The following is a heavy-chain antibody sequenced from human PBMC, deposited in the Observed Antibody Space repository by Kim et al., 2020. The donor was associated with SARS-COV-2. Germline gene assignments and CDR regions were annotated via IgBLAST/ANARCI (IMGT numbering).Heavy chain of an antibody. CDR2: IYHSGKT. V-gene: IGHV4-59*01. D-gene: IGHD1-26*01. Sequence: SETLSLTCSVSGGSISGYYWSWIRQPPGKGLEWIGYIYHSGKTNYNPSLNSRVTISEDTSKNQFSLKLNSVTAADTAVYYCARDAEPRPSEYFQNWGQGTLVTVSS. CDR1: GGSISGYY. CDR3: ARDAEPRPSEYFQN. J-gene: IGHJ1*01.